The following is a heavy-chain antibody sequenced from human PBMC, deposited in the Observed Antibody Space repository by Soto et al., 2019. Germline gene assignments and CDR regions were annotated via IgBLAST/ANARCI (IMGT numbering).Heavy chain of an antibody. V-gene: IGHV4-34*01. CDR3: ARGCTIFGVEGFWFDP. CDR2: IDHSGST. CDR1: GGSFSAYY. Sequence: PSETLSLTCAVYGGSFSAYYWSWIRQPPGKGLEWIGEIDHSGSTNYNPSLKSRVTISVDTSKNQFSLNLNSVTAADTAVYYCARGCTIFGVEGFWFDPWGQGTLVTVSS. D-gene: IGHD3-3*01. J-gene: IGHJ5*02.